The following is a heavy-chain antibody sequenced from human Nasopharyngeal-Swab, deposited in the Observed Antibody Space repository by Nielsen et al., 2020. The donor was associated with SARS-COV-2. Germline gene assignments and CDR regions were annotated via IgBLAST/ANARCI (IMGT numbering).Heavy chain of an antibody. Sequence: ASLKVSCKASGYTFTSHGISWVRQAPGQGLEWMGWISAYNGNTNYAQKLQGRVTMTTDTSTSTAYMELRSLRSDDTAVYYCARDYYDSSGYYVFDYWGQGTLVTVSS. CDR1: GYTFTSHG. V-gene: IGHV1-18*01. CDR2: ISAYNGNT. D-gene: IGHD3-22*01. CDR3: ARDYYDSSGYYVFDY. J-gene: IGHJ4*02.